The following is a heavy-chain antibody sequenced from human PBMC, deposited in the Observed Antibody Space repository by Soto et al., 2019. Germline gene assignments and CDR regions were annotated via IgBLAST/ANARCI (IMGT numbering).Heavy chain of an antibody. CDR3: AGRYGDTLDY. D-gene: IGHD4-17*01. V-gene: IGHV4-59*08. CDR1: GGSISSYY. Sequence: PSETLSLTCTVSGGSISSYYWSWIRQPPGKGLEWIGYIYYSGSTNYNPSLKSRVTISVDTSKNQFSLKLSSVTAADTAVYYCAGRYGDTLDYWGQGTLVTVSS. J-gene: IGHJ4*02. CDR2: IYYSGST.